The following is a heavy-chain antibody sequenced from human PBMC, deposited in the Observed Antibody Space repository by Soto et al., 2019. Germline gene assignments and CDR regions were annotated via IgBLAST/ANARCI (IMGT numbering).Heavy chain of an antibody. J-gene: IGHJ6*02. CDR1: GYTFTGYY. CDR2: INPNSGGT. Sequence: ASVKVSCKASGYTFTGYYMHWVRQAPGQGLEWMGWINPNSGGTNYAQKFQGRVTMTRDTSISTAYMELSRLRSDDTAVYYCARLRLDIVVVVAGGMDVWGQGTTVTVS. CDR3: ARLRLDIVVVVAGGMDV. V-gene: IGHV1-2*02. D-gene: IGHD2-15*01.